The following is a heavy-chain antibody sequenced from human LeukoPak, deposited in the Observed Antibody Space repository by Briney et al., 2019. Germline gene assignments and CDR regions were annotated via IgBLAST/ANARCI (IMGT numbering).Heavy chain of an antibody. CDR3: ARPIEMATNRGAFDI. D-gene: IGHD5-24*01. CDR1: GFTFSTYA. J-gene: IGHJ3*02. CDR2: ISYDGSNK. Sequence: GGTLRLSCAASGFTFSTYAMHWVRQAPGKGLEWVAVISYDGSNKYYADSVKGRFTISRDNSKNTLYLQMNSLRAEDTAVYYCARPIEMATNRGAFDIWGQGTMVTVSS. V-gene: IGHV3-30-3*01.